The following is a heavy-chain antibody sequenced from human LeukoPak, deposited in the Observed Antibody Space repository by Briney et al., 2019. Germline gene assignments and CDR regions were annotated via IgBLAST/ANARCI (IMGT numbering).Heavy chain of an antibody. CDR3: TTRLQHHFDS. CDR1: VFTFSRYT. J-gene: IGHJ4*02. Sequence: GGPLTLSCAASVFTFSRYTMNGARQSLGRALECVSTISDPHSGSQAHYADSVKDRFTIPRDDSQNTVYQQMDSLRAEDTAVYYCTTRLQHHFDSWGQGNQVTVSS. V-gene: IGHV3-23*01. D-gene: IGHD2-15*01. CDR2: ISDPHSGSQA.